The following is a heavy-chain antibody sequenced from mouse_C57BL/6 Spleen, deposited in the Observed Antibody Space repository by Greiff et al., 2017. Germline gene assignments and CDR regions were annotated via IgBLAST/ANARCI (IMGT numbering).Heavy chain of an antibody. CDR1: GYTFTSYW. J-gene: IGHJ4*01. Sequence: QVQLQQPGAELVKPGASVKMSCKASGYTFTSYWLTWVKQRPGQGLAWIGDIYPGSGSTNYNEKFKSKATLTVDTSSSTAYMQLSSLTSEDSAVYYCARPNTVVDYYAMDYWGQGTSVTVSS. V-gene: IGHV1-55*01. CDR2: IYPGSGST. D-gene: IGHD1-1*01. CDR3: ARPNTVVDYYAMDY.